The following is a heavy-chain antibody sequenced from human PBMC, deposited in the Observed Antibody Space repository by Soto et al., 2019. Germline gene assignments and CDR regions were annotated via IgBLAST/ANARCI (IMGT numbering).Heavy chain of an antibody. V-gene: IGHV3-11*01. J-gene: IGHJ2*01. CDR2: ITTIASII. CDR1: GFSFSDYY. D-gene: IGHD3-16*01. CDR3: AGGHELYFWNFDL. Sequence: QVQLVESGGGLVEPGGSLRLSCAASGFSFSDYYMSWIRQAAGKGLEWVSYITTIASIIYYADSVKGRFTFSRDNSKNSLYLQLNSLRVEETAVNYCAGGHELYFWNFDLWGRGTLVTVSS.